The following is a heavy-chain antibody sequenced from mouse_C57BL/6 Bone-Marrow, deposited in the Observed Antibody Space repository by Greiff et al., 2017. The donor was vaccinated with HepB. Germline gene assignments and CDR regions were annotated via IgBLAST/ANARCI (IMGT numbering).Heavy chain of an antibody. J-gene: IGHJ4*01. CDR3: AVANWDDAMDY. V-gene: IGHV3-1*01. CDR2: ISYSGST. CDR1: GYSITSGYD. Sequence: EVQLQESGPGMVKPSQSLSLTCTVTGYSITSGYDWHWIRHFPGNKLEWMGYISYSGSTNYNPSLKSRISITHDTSKNHFFLKLNSVTTEDTATYYCAVANWDDAMDYWGQGTSVTVSS. D-gene: IGHD4-1*01.